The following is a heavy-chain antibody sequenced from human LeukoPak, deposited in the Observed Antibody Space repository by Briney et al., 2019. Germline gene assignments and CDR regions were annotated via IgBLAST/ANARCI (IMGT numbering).Heavy chain of an antibody. CDR3: ARIISSSWPGYYYYMDV. V-gene: IGHV4-59*01. Sequence: SETLSLTCTVSGGSISSYYWSWIRQPPGKGLEWIGYIYYSGSTNYNPSLKSRVTMSVDTSKNQFSLKLSSVTAADTAVYYCARIISSSWPGYYYYMDVWGKGTTVTVSS. CDR2: IYYSGST. CDR1: GGSISSYY. J-gene: IGHJ6*03. D-gene: IGHD6-13*01.